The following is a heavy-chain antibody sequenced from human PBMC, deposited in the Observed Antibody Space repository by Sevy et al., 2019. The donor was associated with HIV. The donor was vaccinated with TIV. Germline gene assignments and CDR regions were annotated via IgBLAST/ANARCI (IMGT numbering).Heavy chain of an antibody. J-gene: IGHJ4*02. CDR3: ARDSDSSGYYYLDYFDY. CDR2: IRNYNGET. V-gene: IGHV1-18*01. D-gene: IGHD3-22*01. Sequence: ASVKVSCKASGYSFTNYPINWVRQAPGQGLEWMGWIRNYNGETKYAEKFQGRATMTTDTSTSTAYMELRSLRSDDTAVYYCARDSDSSGYYYLDYFDYWGQGTLVTVSS. CDR1: GYSFTNYP.